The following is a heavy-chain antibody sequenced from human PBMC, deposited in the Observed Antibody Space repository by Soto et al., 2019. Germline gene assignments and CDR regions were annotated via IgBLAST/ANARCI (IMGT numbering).Heavy chain of an antibody. Sequence: GGSLRLSCAVSGFTFSSYSMNWFRQAPGKGLEWVSYISSSSSTIYYADSVKGRFTISRDNAKNSLYLQMNSLRAEDTAVYYCARHPERIAQIGWFDPWGQGTLVTVSS. CDR1: GFTFSSYS. CDR2: ISSSSSTI. D-gene: IGHD6-13*01. CDR3: ARHPERIAQIGWFDP. V-gene: IGHV3-48*01. J-gene: IGHJ5*02.